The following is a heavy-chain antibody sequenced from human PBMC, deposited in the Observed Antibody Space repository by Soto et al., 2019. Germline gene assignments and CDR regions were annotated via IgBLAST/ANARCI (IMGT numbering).Heavy chain of an antibody. CDR1: GGTFSSYA. V-gene: IGHV1-69*01. J-gene: IGHJ5*02. CDR2: IIPMFATG. CDR3: GRVLEAAPFPRWFDP. Sequence: VQLVQSGAEVKKPGSSVKVSCKASGGTFSSYAISWVRQAPGQGLEWMGGIIPMFATGNYAQKIQGRATITAAESPTTAYMELSSPRSEDTAVYYSGRVLEAAPFPRWFDPWGQGTLVTVSS. D-gene: IGHD6-13*01.